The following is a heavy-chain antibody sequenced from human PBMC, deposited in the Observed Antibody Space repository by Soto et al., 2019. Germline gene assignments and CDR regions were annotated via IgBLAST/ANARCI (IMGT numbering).Heavy chain of an antibody. CDR1: GGSISSGGYY. J-gene: IGHJ4*02. D-gene: IGHD6-13*01. CDR2: IYYSGST. CDR3: ARDTAAGFDY. V-gene: IGHV4-31*03. Sequence: SETLSLTCTISGGSISSGGYYWSWIRQHPGKGLEWIGYIYYSGSTYYNPSLKSRVTISVDTSKNQFSLKLSSVTAADTAVYYCARDTAAGFDYWGQGTLVTVSS.